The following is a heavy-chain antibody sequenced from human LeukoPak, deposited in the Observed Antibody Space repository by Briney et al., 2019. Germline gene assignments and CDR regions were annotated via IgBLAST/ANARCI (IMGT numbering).Heavy chain of an antibody. Sequence: PSETLSLTCTVSGDSISTSTYYWGWIRQPPGKGLEWIGSIFYSGSTYYNPSLKSRVTISVDTSKNRFSLKLSSVTAADTAVYYCARQDIVTTIRHFDLWGRGTLVTVSS. CDR2: IFYSGST. V-gene: IGHV4-39*01. J-gene: IGHJ2*01. CDR1: GDSISTSTYY. D-gene: IGHD5-12*01. CDR3: ARQDIVTTIRHFDL.